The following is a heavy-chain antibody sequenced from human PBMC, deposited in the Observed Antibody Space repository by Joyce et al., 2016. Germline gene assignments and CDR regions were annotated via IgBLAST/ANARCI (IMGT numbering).Heavy chain of an antibody. Sequence: EVQLVESGGGLVQPGGSLRLSCAASGFTFSIYSINWVRQAAGKGLEWVSYMSSSSSTIYYADSVKGRFTISRDNAKNSQYLQMNSLRAEDTAVYYCARGHYDYVWGTYRYYFDYWGQGTLVTVSS. CDR3: ARGHYDYVWGTYRYYFDY. CDR2: MSSSSSTI. J-gene: IGHJ4*02. CDR1: GFTFSIYS. V-gene: IGHV3-48*04. D-gene: IGHD3-16*02.